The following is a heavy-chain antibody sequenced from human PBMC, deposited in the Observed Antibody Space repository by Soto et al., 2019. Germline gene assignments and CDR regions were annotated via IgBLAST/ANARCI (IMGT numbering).Heavy chain of an antibody. D-gene: IGHD3-10*01. J-gene: IGHJ6*02. CDR2: IYTSGST. CDR1: GGSISSYY. CDR3: ARDGKLLWFGELFYYYYGMDV. V-gene: IGHV4-4*07. Sequence: SETLSLTCTVSGGSISSYYWSWIRQPAGKGLEWIGRIYTSGSTNYNPSLKSRVTMSVDTSKNQFSLKLSSVTAADTAVYYCARDGKLLWFGELFYYYYGMDVWGQGTKVTVSS.